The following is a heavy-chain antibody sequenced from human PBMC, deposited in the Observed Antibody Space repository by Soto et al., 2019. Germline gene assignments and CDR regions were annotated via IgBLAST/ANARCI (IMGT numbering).Heavy chain of an antibody. CDR2: IDYSGST. CDR3: ARDHVGADYGDYDNWFDL. V-gene: IGHV4-59*01. D-gene: IGHD4-17*01. CDR1: GGSISSYY. J-gene: IGHJ5*02. Sequence: SETLSLTCTVSGGSISSYYWSWIRQPPGKGLEWIGDIDYSGSTNYNPSLKSRVTISVDTSKNQFSLKLSSVTAADTAVYYCARDHVGADYGDYDNWFDLWGQGTLVTVSS.